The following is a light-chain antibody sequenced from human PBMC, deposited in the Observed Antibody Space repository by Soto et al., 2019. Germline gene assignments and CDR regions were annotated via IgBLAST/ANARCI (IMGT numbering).Light chain of an antibody. CDR3: QSYDNSLSGSWV. Sequence: QSALTQPASVSGSPGQSITISCTGTISDVGSFNLVSWYQQHPGKVPKLIIYEGSKRPSGVSNRFSGSKSGNTASLAITGLQAEDEADYYCQSYDNSLSGSWVFGGGTKVTVL. CDR1: ISDVGSFNL. V-gene: IGLV2-14*02. J-gene: IGLJ3*02. CDR2: EGS.